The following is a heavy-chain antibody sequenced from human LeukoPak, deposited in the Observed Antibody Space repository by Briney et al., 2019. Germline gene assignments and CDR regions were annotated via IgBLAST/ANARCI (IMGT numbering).Heavy chain of an antibody. D-gene: IGHD4-11*01. CDR3: ARCGAGDYNNHHNPYYNYMDV. J-gene: IGHJ6*03. CDR2: IIPILGTT. CDR1: GGTFSSDA. V-gene: IGHV1-69*01. Sequence: GSSVKVSCEASGGTFSSDAISWVRQAPGQGLEWMGGIIPILGTTEYAQKFQGRVTITSDESTSTAYMELHTLTSDDTAVYFCARCGAGDYNNHHNPYYNYMDVWGKGTTVTV.